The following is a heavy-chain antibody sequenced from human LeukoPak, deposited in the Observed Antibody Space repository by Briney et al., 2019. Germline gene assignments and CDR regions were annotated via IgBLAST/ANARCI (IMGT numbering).Heavy chain of an antibody. Sequence: PSETLSLTCTVSGGSISSYYWSWIRQPPGKGLEWIGYIYTSGSTNYNPSPKSRVTISVDTSKNQFSLKLSSVTAADTAVYCGARHSPWNWFDTWGQGTLVTVSS. CDR3: ARHSPWNWFDT. CDR1: GGSISSYY. V-gene: IGHV4-4*09. CDR2: IYTSGST. J-gene: IGHJ5*02. D-gene: IGHD1-26*01.